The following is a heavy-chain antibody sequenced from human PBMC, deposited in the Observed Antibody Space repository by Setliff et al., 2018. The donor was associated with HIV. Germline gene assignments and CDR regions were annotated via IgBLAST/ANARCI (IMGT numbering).Heavy chain of an antibody. Sequence: SVKVSCKTSGGTFSSFVITWVRQAPGQGLEWMGGIIPIYGTANSAQKFQGRVTITADESTSTAYMELSTLRSEDTAVYFCARDGGYSGHQWFGDAFDIWGQGTMVTVSS. CDR1: GGTFSSFV. D-gene: IGHD5-12*01. J-gene: IGHJ3*02. CDR3: ARDGGYSGHQWFGDAFDI. CDR2: IIPIYGTA. V-gene: IGHV1-69*13.